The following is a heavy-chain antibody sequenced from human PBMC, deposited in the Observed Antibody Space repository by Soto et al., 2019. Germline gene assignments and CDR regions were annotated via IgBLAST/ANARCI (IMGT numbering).Heavy chain of an antibody. D-gene: IGHD3-3*01. Sequence: QVQLVQSGAEVKKPGSSVKVSCKASGGTFSSYAISWVRQAPGQGLEWMGGIITIFGTANYAQKFQGRVTITAYESTSTAYMELSSLRSEDTAVYYCASGGITIFGVLLAGACDIWGQGTMVTVSS. V-gene: IGHV1-69*12. CDR2: IITIFGTA. CDR3: ASGGITIFGVLLAGACDI. J-gene: IGHJ3*02. CDR1: GGTFSSYA.